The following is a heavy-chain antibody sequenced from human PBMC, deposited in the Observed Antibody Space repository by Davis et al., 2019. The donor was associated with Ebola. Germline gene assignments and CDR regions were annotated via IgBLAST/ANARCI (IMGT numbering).Heavy chain of an antibody. CDR2: INSDGSST. Sequence: HTGGSLRLSCAASGFTFSSYGMHWVRQAPGKGLVWVSRINSDGSSTSYADSVKGRFTISRDNAKNTLYLQMNSLRAEDTAVYYCAIPDCSGANCYSVYIKNWGQGTLVTVSS. CDR1: GFTFSSYG. D-gene: IGHD2-15*01. V-gene: IGHV3-74*01. J-gene: IGHJ4*02. CDR3: AIPDCSGANCYSVYIKN.